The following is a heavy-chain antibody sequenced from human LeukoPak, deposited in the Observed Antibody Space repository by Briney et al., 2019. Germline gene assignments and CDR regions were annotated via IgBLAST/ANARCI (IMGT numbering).Heavy chain of an antibody. Sequence: SVKVSCKASGGTFSSYAISWVRQAPGQGLEWMGGIIPIFGTANYAQKFQGRVTITTDESTSTAYMELSSLRSKDTAVYYCARDPNYGYSSGWNHYFDYWGQGTLVTVSS. CDR1: GGTFSSYA. CDR2: IIPIFGTA. V-gene: IGHV1-69*05. D-gene: IGHD6-19*01. CDR3: ARDPNYGYSSGWNHYFDY. J-gene: IGHJ4*02.